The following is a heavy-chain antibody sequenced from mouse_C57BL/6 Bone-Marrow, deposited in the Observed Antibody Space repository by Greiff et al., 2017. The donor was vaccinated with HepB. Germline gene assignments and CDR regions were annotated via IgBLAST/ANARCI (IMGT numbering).Heavy chain of an antibody. V-gene: IGHV1-64*01. CDR2: IHPNSGST. CDR3: ARSSSDPYYAMDY. Sequence: LVESGAELVKPGASVKLSCKASGYTFTSYWMHWVKQRPGQGLEWIGMIHPNSGSTNYNEKFKSKATLTVDKSSSTAYMQLSSLTSEDSAVYYCARSSSDPYYAMDYWGQGTSVTVSS. CDR1: GYTFTSYW. D-gene: IGHD3-2*02. J-gene: IGHJ4*01.